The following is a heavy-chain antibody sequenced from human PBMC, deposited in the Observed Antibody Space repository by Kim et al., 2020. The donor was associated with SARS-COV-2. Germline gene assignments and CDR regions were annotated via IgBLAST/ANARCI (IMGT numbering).Heavy chain of an antibody. Sequence: GGSLRLSCAASGFNFRNYDMYWVRQAPGKGLEWVAFISSDKSQESNEYYADSVKGRFTISRDNSKKTLFLQMNSLRPEDTAVYYCAKGLAPQWLQRTTYSLDYWGQGTLVTVSS. CDR3: AKGLAPQWLQRTTYSLDY. D-gene: IGHD6-19*01. CDR1: GFNFRNYD. CDR2: ISSDKSQESNE. V-gene: IGHV3-30*18. J-gene: IGHJ4*02.